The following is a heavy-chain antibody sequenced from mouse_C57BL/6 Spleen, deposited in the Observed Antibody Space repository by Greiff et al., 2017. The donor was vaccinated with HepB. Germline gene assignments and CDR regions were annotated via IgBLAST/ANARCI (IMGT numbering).Heavy chain of an antibody. CDR3: TGGMIYYDYDGDSYFDV. CDR2: IRLKSDNYAT. V-gene: IGHV6-3*01. Sequence: EVMLVESGGGLVQPGGSMKLSCVASGFTFSNYWMNWVRQSPEKGLEWVAQIRLKSDNYATHYAESVKGRFTISRDDSKSSVYLQMNNLRAEDTGIYYCTGGMIYYDYDGDSYFDVWGTGTTVTVSS. D-gene: IGHD2-4*01. J-gene: IGHJ1*03. CDR1: GFTFSNYW.